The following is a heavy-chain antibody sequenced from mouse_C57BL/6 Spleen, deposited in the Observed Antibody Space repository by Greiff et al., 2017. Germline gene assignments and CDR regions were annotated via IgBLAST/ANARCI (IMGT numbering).Heavy chain of an antibody. Sequence: QVQLKESGPELVKPGASVKISCKASGYAFSSSWMNWVKQRPGKGLEWIGRIYPGDGDTNYNGKFKGKATLTADKSSSTAYMQLSSLTSEDSAVYFCARHYMDAMDYWGQGTSVTVSS. CDR1: GYAFSSSW. CDR3: ARHYMDAMDY. J-gene: IGHJ4*01. V-gene: IGHV1-82*01. D-gene: IGHD2-12*01. CDR2: IYPGDGDT.